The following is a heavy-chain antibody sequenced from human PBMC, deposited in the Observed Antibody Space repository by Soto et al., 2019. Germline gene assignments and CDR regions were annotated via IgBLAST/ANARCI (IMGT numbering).Heavy chain of an antibody. CDR2: IIPIFGTA. Sequence: ASVKVSCKASGGTFSSYAISWVRQAPGQGLEWMGGIIPIFGTANYAQKFQGRVTITADESTSTAYMELSSLRSEDTAVYYCARESNGAGIAVAEYYFDYWGQGTLVTVSS. J-gene: IGHJ4*02. V-gene: IGHV1-69*13. CDR3: ARESNGAGIAVAEYYFDY. D-gene: IGHD6-19*01. CDR1: GGTFSSYA.